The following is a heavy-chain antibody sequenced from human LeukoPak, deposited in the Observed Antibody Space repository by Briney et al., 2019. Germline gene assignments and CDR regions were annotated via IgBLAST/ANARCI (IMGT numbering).Heavy chain of an antibody. Sequence: GSLRLSCAASGFTFRIYGMNWVRQAPGKGPEWVSYIAHDSTTIYYKDSVKGQFTMPRDNARTPLYLQMTSLRAEDTAMYYCARATRNSYDYWGQGTLVTVSS. V-gene: IGHV3-48*04. J-gene: IGHJ4*02. D-gene: IGHD1-26*01. CDR3: ARATRNSYDY. CDR2: IAHDSTTI. CDR1: GFTFRIYG.